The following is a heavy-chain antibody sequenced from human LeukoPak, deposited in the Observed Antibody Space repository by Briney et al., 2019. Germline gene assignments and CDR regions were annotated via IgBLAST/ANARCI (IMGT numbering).Heavy chain of an antibody. CDR3: ARDFDGNFDY. Sequence: GGSLRLSCAASGFTFTNYAMNWVRQAPGKGLEWVAFIRYDGSNQYYADSVKGRFTISRDNAKNSLYLQMNSLRAEDTAVYYCARDFDGNFDYWGQGTLVTVSS. J-gene: IGHJ4*02. D-gene: IGHD2-15*01. CDR1: GFTFTNYA. CDR2: IRYDGSNQ. V-gene: IGHV3-30*04.